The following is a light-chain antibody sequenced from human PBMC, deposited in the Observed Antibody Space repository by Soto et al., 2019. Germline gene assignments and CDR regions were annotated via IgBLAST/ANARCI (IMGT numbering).Light chain of an antibody. V-gene: IGLV2-14*01. CDR2: EVN. CDR3: SSYTTSSTVV. Sequence: QSALIQPASVSGSPGQAITISCTGTSSDVGGYNYISWYQQHPGKAPKLIIYEVNNRPSGVSNRFSGSKSGNTASLTISGLQAEDETDYYCSSYTTSSTVVFGGGTKLTVL. CDR1: SSDVGGYNY. J-gene: IGLJ2*01.